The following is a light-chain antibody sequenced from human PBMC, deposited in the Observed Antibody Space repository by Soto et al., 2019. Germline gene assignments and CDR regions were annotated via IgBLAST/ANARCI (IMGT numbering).Light chain of an antibody. CDR2: RAS. V-gene: IGKV3-20*01. Sequence: DSVTITCRASQGISNYLAWYQQKPGKVPELLIYRASSRATGIPDRFSGSGSGTDFTLTISRLEPEDFAVYYCQQYGSSPLTFGGGTKVDIK. J-gene: IGKJ4*01. CDR1: QGISNY. CDR3: QQYGSSPLT.